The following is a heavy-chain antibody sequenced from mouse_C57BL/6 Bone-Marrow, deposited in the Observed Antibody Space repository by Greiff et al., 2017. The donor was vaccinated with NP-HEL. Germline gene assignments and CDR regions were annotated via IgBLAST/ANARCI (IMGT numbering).Heavy chain of an antibody. V-gene: IGHV2-2*01. CDR3: ARGLYGSSLAY. D-gene: IGHD1-1*01. CDR2: IWSGGST. CDR1: GFSLTSYG. Sequence: VQLQESGPGLVQPSQSLSITCTVSGFSLTSYGVHWVRQSPGKGLEWLGVIWSGGSTDYNAAFISRLSISKDNSKSQVFFKMNSLQADDTAIYYCARGLYGSSLAYWGQGTLVTVSA. J-gene: IGHJ3*01.